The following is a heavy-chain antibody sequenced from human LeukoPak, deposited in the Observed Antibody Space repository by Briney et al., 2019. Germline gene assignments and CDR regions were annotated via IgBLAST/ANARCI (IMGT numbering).Heavy chain of an antibody. CDR2: ISWNSGSI. CDR1: GFTFDDYA. V-gene: IGHV3-9*01. CDR3: AKGGAIAVLDF. J-gene: IGHJ4*02. Sequence: GGSLRLSCAASGFTFDDYAMHWVRQAPGKGLEWVSGISWNSGSIGYADSVKGRFTISRDNSKNTLYLQMNSLRAGDTAVYYCAKGGAIAVLDFWGQGTLVTVSS. D-gene: IGHD6-19*01.